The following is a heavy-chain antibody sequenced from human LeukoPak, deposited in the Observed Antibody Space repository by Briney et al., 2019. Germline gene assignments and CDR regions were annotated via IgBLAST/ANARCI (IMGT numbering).Heavy chain of an antibody. CDR3: ARTGDYSRHFDS. V-gene: IGHV2-70*11. J-gene: IGHJ4*02. D-gene: IGHD2-21*01. CDR1: GFPLSTSGMC. CDR2: IDWDDDK. Sequence: SGPALVKPTQTLTLTCTFSGFPLSTSGMCVSWIRQPPGKALEWLARIDWDDDKYYSTSLKTRLTISKDTSKNQVVLTMTNMDPVDTATYYCARTGDYSRHFDSWGQGTLVTVSS.